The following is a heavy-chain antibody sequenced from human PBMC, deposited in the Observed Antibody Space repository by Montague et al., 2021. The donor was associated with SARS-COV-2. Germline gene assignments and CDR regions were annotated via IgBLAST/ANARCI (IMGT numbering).Heavy chain of an antibody. D-gene: IGHD1-1*01. CDR3: TRHVHMTWPEPSPGFDY. Sequence: SETLSLTCTVPGGSITGYYWSWLRRSPGKGLEWIAYIYDGGAVNXXPSLGSRVTIYVDTSKNQLSLKLSSVTAADTAVYYCTRHVHMTWPEPSPGFDYWGQGTLVTVSS. CDR1: GGSITGYY. V-gene: IGHV4-59*08. J-gene: IGHJ4*02. CDR2: IYDGGAV.